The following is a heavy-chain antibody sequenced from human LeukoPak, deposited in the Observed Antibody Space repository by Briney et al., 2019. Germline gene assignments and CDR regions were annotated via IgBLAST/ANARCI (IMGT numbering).Heavy chain of an antibody. CDR2: ISGSGGST. D-gene: IGHD6-13*01. Sequence: GGSLRLACAASGFTFSSYAMSWVRQAPGKGLEWVSAISGSGGSTYYADSVKGRFTISRDNSKNTLYLQMNSLRAEDTAVYYCAKDSQRLVLVYYGMDVWGKGTTVTVSS. J-gene: IGHJ6*04. CDR3: AKDSQRLVLVYYGMDV. CDR1: GFTFSSYA. V-gene: IGHV3-23*01.